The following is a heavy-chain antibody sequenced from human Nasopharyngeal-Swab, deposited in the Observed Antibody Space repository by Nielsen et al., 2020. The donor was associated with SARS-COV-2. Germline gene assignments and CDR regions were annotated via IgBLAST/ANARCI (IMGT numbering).Heavy chain of an antibody. CDR3: ARYVDYDILTGYYYYGMDV. V-gene: IGHV1-3*01. D-gene: IGHD3-9*01. Sequence: ASVKVSCKASGYTFTSYAMHWVRQAPGQRLEWMGWINAGNGNTKYSQKFQGRVTITRDTSASTAYMELSSLRSEDTAVYYCARYVDYDILTGYYYYGMDVWGQGTTVTVYS. CDR2: INAGNGNT. CDR1: GYTFTSYA. J-gene: IGHJ6*02.